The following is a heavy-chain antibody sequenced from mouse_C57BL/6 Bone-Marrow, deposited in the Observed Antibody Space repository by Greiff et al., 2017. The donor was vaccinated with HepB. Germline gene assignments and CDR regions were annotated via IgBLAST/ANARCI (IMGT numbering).Heavy chain of an antibody. CDR1: GYTFTRYW. CDR3: ARYGNYSTWFAY. V-gene: IGHV1-55*01. J-gene: IGHJ3*01. Sequence: QVQLQQPGAELVKPGASVKMSCKASGYTFTRYWITWVKQRPGQGLEWIGDIYPGSGSTNYNEKFKSKATLTVDTSSSTAYMQLSSLTSEDSAVYYCARYGNYSTWFAYWGQGTLVTVSA. D-gene: IGHD2-1*01. CDR2: IYPGSGST.